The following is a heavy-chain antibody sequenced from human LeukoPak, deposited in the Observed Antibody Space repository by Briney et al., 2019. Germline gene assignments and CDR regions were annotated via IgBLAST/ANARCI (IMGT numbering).Heavy chain of an antibody. Sequence: GGSLRLSCAASGFTFDDYAMHWVRQAPGKGLEWVSLISWDGGGTYYADTVKGRFTISRDNSKNSLYLQMNSLRAEDTAWYYCAKDMAAYYYASGNIDYWGQGTLVTVSS. V-gene: IGHV3-43D*03. CDR3: AKDMAAYYYASGNIDY. CDR2: ISWDGGGT. J-gene: IGHJ4*02. CDR1: GFTFDDYA. D-gene: IGHD3-10*01.